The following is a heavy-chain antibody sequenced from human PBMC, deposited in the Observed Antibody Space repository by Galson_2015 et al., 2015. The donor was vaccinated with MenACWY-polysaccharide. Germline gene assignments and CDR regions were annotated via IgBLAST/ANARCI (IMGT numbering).Heavy chain of an antibody. CDR1: GFTLSNYW. CDR3: ARRGGYSGYDHDNWFDP. D-gene: IGHD5-12*01. V-gene: IGHV3-7*01. CDR2: IKQDGSEK. Sequence: SLRLSCAASGFTLSNYWMSWVRQAPGKGLEWVANIKQDGSEKYYVDSVKGRFTISRDNAKNSVHLQMNSLRAEDTAVYYCARRGGYSGYDHDNWFDPWGQGTLVTVSS. J-gene: IGHJ5*02.